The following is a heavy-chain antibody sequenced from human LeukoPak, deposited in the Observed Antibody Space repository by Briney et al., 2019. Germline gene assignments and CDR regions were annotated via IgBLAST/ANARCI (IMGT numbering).Heavy chain of an antibody. CDR3: ARDFRSSSSRGSFDY. J-gene: IGHJ4*02. V-gene: IGHV4-38-2*02. D-gene: IGHD6-6*01. CDR2: IYHSGST. Sequence: PSETLSLTCTVSGYSISSGYYWGWIRQPPGKGLEWIGSIYHSGSTYYNPSLKSRVTISVDTSKNQFSLKLSSVTAADTAVYYCARDFRSSSSRGSFDYWGQGTLVTVSS. CDR1: GYSISSGYY.